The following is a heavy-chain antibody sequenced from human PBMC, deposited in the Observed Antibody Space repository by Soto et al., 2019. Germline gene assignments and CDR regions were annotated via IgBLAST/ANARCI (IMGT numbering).Heavy chain of an antibody. J-gene: IGHJ3*02. V-gene: IGHV1-69*08. CDR1: GGTFSSYT. Sequence: QVQLVQSGAEVKKPGSSVKVSCKASGGTFSSYTISWVRQAPGQGLEWMGRIIPILGIANYAQKFQGRVTIPAEKSTSTAYMELSSLRSEDTAVYYCAREARDDAFDIWGQGTMVTVSS. CDR3: AREARDDAFDI. D-gene: IGHD1-26*01. CDR2: IIPILGIA.